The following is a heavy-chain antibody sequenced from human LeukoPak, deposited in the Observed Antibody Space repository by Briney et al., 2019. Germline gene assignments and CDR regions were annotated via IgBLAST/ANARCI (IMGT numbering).Heavy chain of an antibody. J-gene: IGHJ4*02. CDR3: LGTYYYGSVSYQWDY. Sequence: GESLKISCKGSGYSFTSYWIGWVRQMPGKGLEWMGIIYPGDSDTRYSPSFQGQVTISADKSISTAYLQWSSLKASDTAMYYCLGTYYYGSVSYQWDYWGQGTLVTVSS. V-gene: IGHV5-51*01. CDR1: GYSFTSYW. D-gene: IGHD3-10*01. CDR2: IYPGDSDT.